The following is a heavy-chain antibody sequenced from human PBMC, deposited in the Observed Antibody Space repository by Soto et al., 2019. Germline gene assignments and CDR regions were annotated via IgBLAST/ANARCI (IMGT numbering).Heavy chain of an antibody. Sequence: PGGSLRLSCAASGFTFSSYAMHWVRQAPGKGLEWVAVISYDGSNKYYADSVKGRFTISRDNSKNTLYLQMNSLRAADTAVYYCARDRGIAVAGRPPPQNYYYYYGMDVWGQGTTVTVSS. CDR1: GFTFSSYA. CDR3: ARDRGIAVAGRPPPQNYYYYYGMDV. J-gene: IGHJ6*02. D-gene: IGHD6-19*01. CDR2: ISYDGSNK. V-gene: IGHV3-30-3*01.